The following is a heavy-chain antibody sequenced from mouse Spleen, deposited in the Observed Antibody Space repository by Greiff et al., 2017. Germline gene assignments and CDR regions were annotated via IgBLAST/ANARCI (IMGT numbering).Heavy chain of an antibody. V-gene: IGHV5-15*04. J-gene: IGHJ4*01. CDR1: GFTFSDYG. CDR2: ISNLAYSI. CDR3: ARRAFPTMDY. Sequence: DVKLVESGGGLVKPGGSLKLSCAASGFTFSDYGMAWVRQAPGKGPEWVAFISNLAYSIYYADTVTGRFIISRENAKNTLYLEMSSLRSEDTAMYYCARRAFPTMDYWGQGTSVTVSS.